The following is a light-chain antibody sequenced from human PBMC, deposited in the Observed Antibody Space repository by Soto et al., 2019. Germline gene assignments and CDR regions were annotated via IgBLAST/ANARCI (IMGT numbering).Light chain of an antibody. CDR2: DAS. CDR3: QQYDNLPLT. V-gene: IGKV1-33*01. Sequence: IQMTQSPSSLSASVGDRVTITCQTSQDISNYLNWYQQKPGKAPKLLIYDASNLQTGVPSRFSGSGSGTDFTFTISRLQPEDIATYYCQQYDNLPLTFGHGTRLEIK. J-gene: IGKJ5*01. CDR1: QDISNY.